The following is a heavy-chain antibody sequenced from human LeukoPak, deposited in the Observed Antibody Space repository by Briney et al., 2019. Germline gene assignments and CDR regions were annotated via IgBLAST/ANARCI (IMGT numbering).Heavy chain of an antibody. D-gene: IGHD6-6*01. CDR3: AREVSSSYYYYYMDV. V-gene: IGHV1-46*01. CDR2: INPSGGST. J-gene: IGHJ6*03. Sequence: PGASVKVSCKAFGYTFTSNYMHWVRQAPGQGPEWMGIINPSGGSTSYAQKFQGRVTMTRDMSTSTVYMELSSLRSEDTAVYYCAREVSSSYYYYYMDVWGKGTTVTVSS. CDR1: GYTFTSNY.